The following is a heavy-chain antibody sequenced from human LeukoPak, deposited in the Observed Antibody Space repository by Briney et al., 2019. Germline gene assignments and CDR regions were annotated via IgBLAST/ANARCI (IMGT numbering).Heavy chain of an antibody. J-gene: IGHJ4*02. Sequence: PGGSLRLSCAASGFTFSTYWMHWVRQVPGKWLVWVSRISNDGSTTNYADSVKGRFTISRDNAKNTLYLQMNSLRAEDTAVYYCARGNKWSFDYWGQGTLVTVSS. D-gene: IGHD2-15*01. CDR2: ISNDGSTT. V-gene: IGHV3-74*01. CDR3: ARGNKWSFDY. CDR1: GFTFSTYW.